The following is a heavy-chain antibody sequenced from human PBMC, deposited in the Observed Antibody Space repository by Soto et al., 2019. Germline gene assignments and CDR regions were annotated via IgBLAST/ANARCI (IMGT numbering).Heavy chain of an antibody. CDR1: GFTFSSYS. Sequence: EVQLVESGGGLVQPGGSLRLSCAASGFTFSSYSMNWVRQAPGKGLEWVSYISSSSSTIYYADSVKGRFTISRDNAKNSLYLQMSSLRAEDTAVYYCASADSGYAHGYYYCGMDVWGQGTTVTVSS. CDR3: ASADSGYAHGYYYCGMDV. J-gene: IGHJ6*02. V-gene: IGHV3-48*01. D-gene: IGHD5-12*01. CDR2: ISSSSSTI.